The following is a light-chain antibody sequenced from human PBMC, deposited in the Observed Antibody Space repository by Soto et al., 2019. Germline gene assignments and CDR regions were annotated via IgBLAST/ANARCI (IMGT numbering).Light chain of an antibody. J-gene: IGLJ1*01. CDR1: SDDVGAFNY. Sequence: QSALTQPASVSGSPGQSITISCTGTSDDVGAFNYVSWYQQHPGKAPKLMIFEVSRRPSGVSNRFSGSKSGNTASLTISGLQAEDDADYYCTSYASSVNYVFGTGTKVTVL. CDR2: EVS. V-gene: IGLV2-14*01. CDR3: TSYASSVNYV.